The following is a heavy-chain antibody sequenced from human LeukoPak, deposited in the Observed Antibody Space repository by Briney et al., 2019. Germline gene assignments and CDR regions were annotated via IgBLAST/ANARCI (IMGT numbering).Heavy chain of an antibody. CDR2: IYSGGSR. D-gene: IGHD6-19*01. CDR1: GFIVSSNY. J-gene: IGHJ4*02. Sequence: GGSLRLSCAASGFIVSSNYMSWVRQAPGKGLEWVSVIYSGGSRQYADSVKGRFTISRDSSKNTLYLQMNSLRAEDTAVYYCARVPVAVPSMIDWGQGTLVTVSS. V-gene: IGHV3-66*01. CDR3: ARVPVAVPSMID.